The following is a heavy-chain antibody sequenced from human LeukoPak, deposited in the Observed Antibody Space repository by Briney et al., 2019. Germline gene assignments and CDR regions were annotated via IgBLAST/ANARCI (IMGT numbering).Heavy chain of an antibody. CDR2: IYYSGST. V-gene: IGHV4-30-4*01. CDR1: GGSISSGDYY. D-gene: IGHD4-23*01. J-gene: IGHJ4*02. CDR3: AREVVMYYFDY. Sequence: SETLSLTCTVSGGSISSGDYYWSWIRQPPGKGLEWIGYIYYSGSTYYNPSLKSRVTISVDTSKNQFSLKLSSVTAADTAVYYCAREVVMYYFDYWGQGTLVTVSS.